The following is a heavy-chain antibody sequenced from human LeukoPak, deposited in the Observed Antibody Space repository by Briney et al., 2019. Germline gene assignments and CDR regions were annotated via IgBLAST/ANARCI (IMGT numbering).Heavy chain of an antibody. V-gene: IGHV3-74*01. CDR2: INSDGRST. J-gene: IGHJ4*02. D-gene: IGHD3-3*01. CDR1: GFTFSSNL. Sequence: PGGSLRLSCAASGFTFSSNLMHWVRQGPGKGLVWVSHINSDGRSTRYADSVKGRFTISRDNAKNTVYLQMNSLRAEDTAVYFCARYFSGAIDHWGQGTQVTVSS. CDR3: ARYFSGAIDH.